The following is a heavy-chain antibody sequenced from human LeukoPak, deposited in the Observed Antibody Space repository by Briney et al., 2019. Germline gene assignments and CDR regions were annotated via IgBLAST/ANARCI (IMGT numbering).Heavy chain of an antibody. D-gene: IGHD1-26*01. CDR1: GGSISSSSSY. J-gene: IGHJ4*02. CDR3: TYSGSNYPDY. Sequence: SETLSLTCTVSGGSISSSSSYWGWIRQSPGKGLEWIGEINHSGSTNYNPSLKSRVTISLGTSKNQFSLRLSSVTAADTAVYYCTYSGSNYPDYWGQGTLVIVSS. CDR2: INHSGST. V-gene: IGHV4-39*01.